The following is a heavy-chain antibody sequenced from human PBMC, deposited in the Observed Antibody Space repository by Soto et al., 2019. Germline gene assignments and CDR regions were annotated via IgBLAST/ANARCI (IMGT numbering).Heavy chain of an antibody. J-gene: IGHJ6*03. CDR2: INPNSGNT. CDR3: ARSPFIDYFSMDV. Sequence: QVQLVQSGAEVKKPGASVMLSCKASGYSFTSYDINWVRQAAGQVLEWVGWINPNSGNTDYAQKFQGRVTMTRDTSIRTAYMELSSLRSEDTAVYYCARSPFIDYFSMDVWGKGTTVTVSS. V-gene: IGHV1-8*01. CDR1: GYSFTSYD. D-gene: IGHD2-15*01.